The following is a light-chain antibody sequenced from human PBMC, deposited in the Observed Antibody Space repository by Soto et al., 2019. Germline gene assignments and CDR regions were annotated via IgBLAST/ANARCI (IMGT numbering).Light chain of an antibody. Sequence: QSWLDQPPSGSGAPGQSVPISCPGTNNDVGGYNYVSWYQQHPGKAPKLMIYEVSKRPSGVPDRFSGSKSGNTASLTVSGLQAEDEADYYCSSYAGSTLGFGTGTKVTVL. CDR3: SSYAGSTLG. CDR1: NNDVGGYNY. J-gene: IGLJ1*01. CDR2: EVS. V-gene: IGLV2-8*01.